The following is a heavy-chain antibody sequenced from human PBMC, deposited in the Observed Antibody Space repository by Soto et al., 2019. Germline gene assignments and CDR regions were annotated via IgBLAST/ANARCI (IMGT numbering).Heavy chain of an antibody. J-gene: IGHJ3*02. V-gene: IGHV3-48*01. CDR3: ARDSPWVPGAGAFDI. CDR1: GFTFSSYS. D-gene: IGHD1-1*01. Sequence: EVQLVESGGGLVQPGGSLRLSCAASGFTFSSYSMNWVRQAPGKGLEWVSYISSSSSTIYYADSVKGRFTISRDNAKNSLYLQMNSLRAEDTAVYYCARDSPWVPGAGAFDIWGQGTMVTVSS. CDR2: ISSSSSTI.